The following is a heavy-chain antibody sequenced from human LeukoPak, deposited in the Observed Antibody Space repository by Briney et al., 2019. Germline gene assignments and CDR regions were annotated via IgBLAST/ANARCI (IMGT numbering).Heavy chain of an antibody. Sequence: GSLRLSCAASGFTFSDYYMSWIRQAPGKGLEWVSYVSNSGSTIYSADSVKGRFTISRDNAKNSLYLQMNSLRAEDTAVYYCARQRITIFGVVIAARGNWFDPWGQGTLVTVSS. J-gene: IGHJ5*02. CDR1: GFTFSDYY. D-gene: IGHD3-3*01. CDR3: ARQRITIFGVVIAARGNWFDP. CDR2: VSNSGSTI. V-gene: IGHV3-11*01.